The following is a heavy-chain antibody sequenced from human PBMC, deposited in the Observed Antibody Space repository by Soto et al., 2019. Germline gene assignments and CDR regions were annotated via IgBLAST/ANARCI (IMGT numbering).Heavy chain of an antibody. V-gene: IGHV4-59*01. J-gene: IGHJ6*02. CDR1: GSSIRSYY. Sequence: PSETLSLTCTVSGSSIRSYYWSWIRQPPGKGLEWIGYIYYSGSANYNPSLKSRVTISVDTSRDQFSLKLNSVTAADTAVYYCARDLWGYCGADCYPLDVWGQGTTVTVSS. CDR2: IYYSGSA. D-gene: IGHD2-21*02. CDR3: ARDLWGYCGADCYPLDV.